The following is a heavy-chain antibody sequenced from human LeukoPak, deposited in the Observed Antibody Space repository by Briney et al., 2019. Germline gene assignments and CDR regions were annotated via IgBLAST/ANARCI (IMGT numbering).Heavy chain of an antibody. CDR3: ATWVAAHYFDY. J-gene: IGHJ4*02. Sequence: SETLSLTCTVSGGSVSSGGYYWSWIRQHPGKGLEWIGYISYSGSTYYNPSLKSRFTLSVDTSKNQFSLKLSSVTAADTAVYYCATWVAAHYFDYWGQGTLATVSS. D-gene: IGHD2-15*01. CDR2: ISYSGST. V-gene: IGHV4-31*03. CDR1: GGSVSSGGYY.